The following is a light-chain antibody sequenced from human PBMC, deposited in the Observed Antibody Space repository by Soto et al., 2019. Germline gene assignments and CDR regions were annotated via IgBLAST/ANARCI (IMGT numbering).Light chain of an antibody. CDR3: QQYNSYRT. Sequence: DIPMTQSPSTLSASVGDRVTITCRASQSISSWLAWYQQKPGKAPKLLIYDASSLESGVPPRFSGSGSGTEFTLPISSLQPDDFETYYCQQYNSYRTFGQGTKVEIK. CDR1: QSISSW. V-gene: IGKV1-5*01. CDR2: DAS. J-gene: IGKJ1*01.